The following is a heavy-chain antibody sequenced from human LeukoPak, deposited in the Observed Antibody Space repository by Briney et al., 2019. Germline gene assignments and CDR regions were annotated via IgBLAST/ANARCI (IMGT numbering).Heavy chain of an antibody. CDR2: IKEDGSEK. V-gene: IGHV3-7*04. CDR3: AREYFDSSGYYDAFDI. D-gene: IGHD3-22*01. Sequence: SGGSLRLSCAASGFTFSSYWMSWVRQAPGKGLEWVANIKEDGSEKYYVDSVKGRFTISRDNAKNSLNLQMNSLRAEDTAVYYCAREYFDSSGYYDAFDIWGQGTKVTVSS. J-gene: IGHJ3*02. CDR1: GFTFSSYW.